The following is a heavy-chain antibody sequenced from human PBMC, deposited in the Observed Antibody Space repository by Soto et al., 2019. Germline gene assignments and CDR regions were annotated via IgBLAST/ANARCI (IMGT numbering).Heavy chain of an antibody. CDR1: GGTISSYA. CDR3: ARQGGYCISTSCYANYYYGMDV. Sequence: QVQLVQSRAEVKKPGSSVKVSCKASGGTISSYAISWVRQAPGQGLEWMGGIIPIFGTANYAQKLQGRVTITADESTSTAYMELSSLRSEDTAVYYCARQGGYCISTSCYANYYYGMDVWGQGTTVTVSS. CDR2: IIPIFGTA. J-gene: IGHJ6*02. D-gene: IGHD2-2*01. V-gene: IGHV1-69*12.